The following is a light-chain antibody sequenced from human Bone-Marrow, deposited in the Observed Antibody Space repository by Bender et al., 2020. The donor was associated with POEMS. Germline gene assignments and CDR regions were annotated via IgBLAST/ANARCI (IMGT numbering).Light chain of an antibody. V-gene: IGLV2-23*02. Sequence: QSALTQPASVSGSPGQSITISCTGTSSDVGSYNLVSWYQQHPGKAPKVMIYEVSKRPSGVSNRFSGSKSGNTASLTVSGLQAEDEADYYCCSYAGSNLVFGGGTKVTVL. CDR2: EVS. CDR1: SSDVGSYNL. CDR3: CSYAGSNLV. J-gene: IGLJ2*01.